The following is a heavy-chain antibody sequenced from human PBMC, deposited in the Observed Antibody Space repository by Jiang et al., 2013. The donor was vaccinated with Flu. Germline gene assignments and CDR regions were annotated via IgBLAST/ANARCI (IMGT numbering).Heavy chain of an antibody. D-gene: IGHD2/OR15-2a*01. Sequence: GGSLRLSCAASGFTVSSNYMSWVRQAPGKGLEWVSVIYSGGSTYYADSVKGRFTISRHNSKNTLYLQMNSLRAEDTAVYYCARSSMGNTYYYYMDVWGKGTTVTASS. CDR2: IYSGGST. CDR1: GFTVSSNY. CDR3: ARSSMGNTYYYYMDV. V-gene: IGHV3-53*04. J-gene: IGHJ6*03.